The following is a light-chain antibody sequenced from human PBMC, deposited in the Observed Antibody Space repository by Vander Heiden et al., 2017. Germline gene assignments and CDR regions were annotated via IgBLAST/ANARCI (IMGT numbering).Light chain of an antibody. CDR1: ESISTS. V-gene: IGKV1-5*01. CDR2: AAS. J-gene: IGKJ4*02. CDR3: QKYKTHAPT. Sequence: DIQMTQSPSTLSASVGDRVTITCRASESISTSLAWYQQKAGKAPKLLIYAASSLVNGVPSRFSGSGSGTEFTLTISSLQPDDVATYFCQKYKTHAPTFGEGTKVEIK.